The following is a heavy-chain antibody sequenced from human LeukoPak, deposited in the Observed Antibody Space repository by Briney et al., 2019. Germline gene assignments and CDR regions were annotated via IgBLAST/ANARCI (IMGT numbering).Heavy chain of an antibody. CDR2: IYYSGNT. J-gene: IGHJ3*02. D-gene: IGHD2-2*01. CDR3: ARSDCSSTSCYAFDI. CDR1: GGSFSSSSYS. Sequence: SETLSLTCTVSGGSFSSSSYSWGWIRQPPGKGLEWIGSIYYSGNTYYNPSLKSRATISVDTSKNQFSLKLSSVTAADTAVYYCARSDCSSTSCYAFDIWGQGTMVTVSS. V-gene: IGHV4-39*01.